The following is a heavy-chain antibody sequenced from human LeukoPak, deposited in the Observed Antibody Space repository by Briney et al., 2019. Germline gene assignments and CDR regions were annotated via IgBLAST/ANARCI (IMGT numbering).Heavy chain of an antibody. CDR2: LSGDGGYK. V-gene: IGHV3-23*01. Sequence: PGGSLRLSCAASGFTFTTYAMNWVRQAPGKGLEWVSGLSGDGGYKYYADSAKGRFTISRDNSKNTLHPQMSSLRAGDTAIYYCTRDPSGSGPDFDFWGQGTLVIVSS. CDR3: TRDPSGSGPDFDF. J-gene: IGHJ4*02. CDR1: GFTFTTYA. D-gene: IGHD3-10*01.